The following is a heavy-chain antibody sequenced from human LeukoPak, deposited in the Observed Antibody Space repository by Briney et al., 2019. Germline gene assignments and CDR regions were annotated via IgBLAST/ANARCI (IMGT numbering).Heavy chain of an antibody. Sequence: SETLSLTCGVSGGAFSGYYWSWIRQAPGKGLEWIGEMIHSGSSNYNPSLRSRVTISGDTSKHQFSLKLISLTAADTAVYYCARGNIVATILGGLHGTTAFDFWGQGILVTVSS. CDR2: MIHSGSS. CDR3: ARGNIVATILGGLHGTTAFDF. J-gene: IGHJ4*02. V-gene: IGHV4-34*01. D-gene: IGHD5-12*01. CDR1: GGAFSGYY.